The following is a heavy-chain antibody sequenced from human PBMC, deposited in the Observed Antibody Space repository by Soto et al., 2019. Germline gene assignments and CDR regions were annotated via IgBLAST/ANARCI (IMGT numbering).Heavy chain of an antibody. CDR1: GGTFSSYA. Sequence: QVQLVQSGAEVKKPGSSVQVSCKASGGTFSSYAISWVRQAPGQGLEWMGGIIPIFGTANYAQKFQGRVTITADESTSTAYMELSSLRSEDTAVYYCASDGADCSSTSCYNWCDPWVQGTLVTVSS. CDR3: ASDGADCSSTSCYNWCDP. J-gene: IGHJ5*02. CDR2: IIPIFGTA. D-gene: IGHD2-2*01. V-gene: IGHV1-69*01.